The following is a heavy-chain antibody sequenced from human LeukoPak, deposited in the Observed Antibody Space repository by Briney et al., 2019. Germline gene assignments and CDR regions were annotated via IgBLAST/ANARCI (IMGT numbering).Heavy chain of an antibody. V-gene: IGHV3-23*01. Sequence: GGSLRLSCAASGFTFSSYAMSWVRQAPGKGLEWVSAISGSGGSTYYADSVKGRFTISRDNSKNSLYLQMNSLRAEDTAVYYCARDWYGDSYFDYWGQGTLVTVSS. J-gene: IGHJ4*02. CDR1: GFTFSSYA. CDR2: ISGSGGST. D-gene: IGHD4-17*01. CDR3: ARDWYGDSYFDY.